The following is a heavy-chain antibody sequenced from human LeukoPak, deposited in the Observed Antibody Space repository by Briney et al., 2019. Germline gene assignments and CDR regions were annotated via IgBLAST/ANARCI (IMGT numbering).Heavy chain of an antibody. CDR3: ARLDYFDY. D-gene: IGHD2-21*01. CDR2: ISSTDAGT. J-gene: IGHJ4*02. V-gene: IGHV3-23*01. Sequence: HPGRSLRLSCAASGFSLSSYAMSWVRQAPGKGLEWVSAISSTDAGTYHADSVRGRFTISRDSSKNTLYLQMNSLRAEDTAVYYCARLDYFDYWGQGALVTVSS. CDR1: GFSLSSYA.